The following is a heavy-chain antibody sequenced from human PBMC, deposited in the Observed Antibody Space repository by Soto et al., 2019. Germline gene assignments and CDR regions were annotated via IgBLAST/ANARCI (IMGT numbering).Heavy chain of an antibody. CDR3: ARAWSWNWFDP. CDR1: GGSISSGGYS. D-gene: IGHD1-26*01. V-gene: IGHV4-30-2*01. Sequence: PSETLSLTCAVSGGSISSGGYSWSWIRQPPGKGLEWIGYVYHSGSTYYNPSLKSRVTISVDRSKNQFSLKLSSVTAADTAVYYCARAWSWNWFDPWGQGTLVTVSS. J-gene: IGHJ5*02. CDR2: VYHSGST.